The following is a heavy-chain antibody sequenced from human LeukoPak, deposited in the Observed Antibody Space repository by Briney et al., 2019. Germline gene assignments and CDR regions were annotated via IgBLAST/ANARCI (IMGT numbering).Heavy chain of an antibody. CDR1: GFTFSSYA. CDR3: ARDPYYYDSSGYPFFDY. V-gene: IGHV3-30*01. Sequence: GRSLRLSCAASGFTFSSYAMHWVRQAPGKGLEWVAVISYDGSNKYYADSVKGRFTISRDNSKNTLYLQMNSLRAEDTAEYYCARDPYYYDSSGYPFFDYWGQGTLVTVSS. J-gene: IGHJ4*02. CDR2: ISYDGSNK. D-gene: IGHD3-22*01.